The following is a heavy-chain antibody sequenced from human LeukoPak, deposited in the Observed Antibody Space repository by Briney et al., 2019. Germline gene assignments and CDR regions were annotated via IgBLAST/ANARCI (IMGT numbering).Heavy chain of an antibody. CDR2: ISSSSSYI. J-gene: IGHJ4*02. CDR3: ARDPGSKRLLSTPTDY. CDR1: GFTFSSYS. Sequence: GGSLRLPCAASGFTFSSYSMNWVRQAPGKGLEWVSSISSSSSYIYYADSVKGRFTISRDNAKNSLYLQMNSLRAEDTAVYYCARDPGSKRLLSTPTDYWGQGTLVAVSS. D-gene: IGHD3-3*01. V-gene: IGHV3-21*01.